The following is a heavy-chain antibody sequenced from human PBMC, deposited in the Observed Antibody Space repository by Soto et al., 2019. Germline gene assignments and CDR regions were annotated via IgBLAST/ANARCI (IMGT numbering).Heavy chain of an antibody. V-gene: IGHV3-30-3*01. J-gene: IGHJ6*02. D-gene: IGHD7-27*01. CDR1: GFTFRTFA. CDR2: ISYDGTNK. CDR3: ARPWGQLSTYYYGMDV. Sequence: GGSLRLSCAASGFTFRTFAMHWVRQAPGKGLEWVAAISYDGTNKYYADSVKGSFTISRDNSKNTLYLQMDSLRGDDSAVYYCARPWGQLSTYYYGMDVWGQGTTVTVSS.